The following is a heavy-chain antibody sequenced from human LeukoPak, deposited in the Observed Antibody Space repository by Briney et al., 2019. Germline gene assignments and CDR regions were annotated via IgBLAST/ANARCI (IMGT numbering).Heavy chain of an antibody. CDR1: GYTFTSYD. J-gene: IGHJ6*02. CDR2: MNPNSGNT. V-gene: IGHV1-8*01. Sequence: ASVKVSCKASGYTFTSYDINWVRQATGQGLEWMGWMNPNSGNTGYAQKFQGRVTMTRNTSISTAYMELSSLRSEDTAVYYCARGPPLLRLLWFGESKYYGMDVWGQGTTVTVSS. CDR3: ARGPPLLRLLWFGESKYYGMDV. D-gene: IGHD3-10*01.